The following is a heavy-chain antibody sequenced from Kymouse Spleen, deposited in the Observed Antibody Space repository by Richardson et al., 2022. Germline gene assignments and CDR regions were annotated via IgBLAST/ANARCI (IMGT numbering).Heavy chain of an antibody. V-gene: IGHV3-73*02. D-gene: IGHD6-19*01. Sequence: EVQLVESGGGLVQPGGSLKLSCAASGFTFSGSAMHWVRQASGKGLEWVGRIRSKANSYATAYAASVKGRFTISRDDSKNTAYLQMNSLKTEDTAVYYCTRRYGYSSGWNYYYGMDVWGQGTTVTVSS. J-gene: IGHJ6*02. CDR1: GFTFSGSA. CDR2: IRSKANSYAT. CDR3: TRRYGYSSGWNYYYGMDV.